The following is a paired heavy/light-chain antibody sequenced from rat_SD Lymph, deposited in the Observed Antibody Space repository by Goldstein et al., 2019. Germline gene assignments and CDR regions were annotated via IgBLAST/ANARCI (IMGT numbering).Light chain of an antibody. J-gene: IGKJ5*01. CDR1: KSISKY. CDR2: SGS. Sequence: DVQMTQSPSNLAASPGESVSINCKASKSISKYLAWYQQKPGKANKLLIYSGSTLQSGTPSRFSGSGSGTDFTLTIRNLEPEDFGLYYCQQHNEYPLTFGSGTKLEIK. V-gene: IGKV16S1*01. CDR3: QQHNEYPLT.
Heavy chain of an antibody. CDR1: GFTFSNYD. CDR2: ISTGGGNT. J-gene: IGHJ2*01. D-gene: IGHD1-6*01. CDR3: ARLPVYYGFYYFDY. Sequence: EVQLVESGGGLVQPGRSLKLSCAASGFTFSNYDMAWVRQAPTKGLEWVASISTGGGNTYYRDSVKGRFTISRDNAKSTLYLQMDSLRSEDTATYYCARLPVYYGFYYFDYWGQGVMVTVSS. V-gene: IGHV5S23*01.